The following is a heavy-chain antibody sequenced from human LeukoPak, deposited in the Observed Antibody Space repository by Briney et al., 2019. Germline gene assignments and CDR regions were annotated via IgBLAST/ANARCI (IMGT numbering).Heavy chain of an antibody. V-gene: IGHV4-59*08. J-gene: IGHJ2*01. Sequence: SETLSLTCTVSGGSINNYFWNWIRQPPGRGLEWIAYIYSSGSTDYNPSLKSRVTLSIDTSKNQFSLKLSSVTAADTALYYCARRDNNNGWYFDLWGRGTLVTVSS. CDR2: IYSSGST. D-gene: IGHD2-8*01. CDR3: ARRDNNNGWYFDL. CDR1: GGSINNYF.